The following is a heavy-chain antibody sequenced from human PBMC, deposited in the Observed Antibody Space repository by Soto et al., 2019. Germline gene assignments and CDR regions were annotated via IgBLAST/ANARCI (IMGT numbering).Heavy chain of an antibody. Sequence: QVQLQESGPGLVKPSQTLSLTCTVSGGSISSGDYYWRWIRQPPGKGLEWIGYIYYSGNTYYNPYLKSRVTISVDTSKNQFSLKLSSVTAADTAVYYCARDMVTDGPYFAYWGQGTLVTVSS. V-gene: IGHV4-30-4*01. CDR3: ARDMVTDGPYFAY. D-gene: IGHD2-21*02. J-gene: IGHJ4*02. CDR1: GGSISSGDYY. CDR2: IYYSGNT.